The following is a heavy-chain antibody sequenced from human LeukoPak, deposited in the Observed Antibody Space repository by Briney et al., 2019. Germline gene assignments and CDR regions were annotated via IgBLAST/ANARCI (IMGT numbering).Heavy chain of an antibody. CDR3: AKDMVWGTSGWYYFDY. D-gene: IGHD6-19*01. V-gene: IGHV3-9*01. J-gene: IGHJ4*02. CDR2: ISWNSGSI. CDR1: GFTFDDYA. Sequence: GGSLRLSCAASGFTFDDYAMHWVRQAPGKGLEWVSGISWNSGSIGYADSVKGRFTISRDNAKSSLFLQMNSLRPEDTALYYCAKDMVWGTSGWYYFDYWGQGTLVTVSS.